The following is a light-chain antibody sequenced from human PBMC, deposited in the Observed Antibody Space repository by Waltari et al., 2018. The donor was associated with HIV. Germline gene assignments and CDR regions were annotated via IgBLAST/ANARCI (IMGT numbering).Light chain of an antibody. Sequence: QSALTQPRSVSGSPGQSVTISCAGSSSDVGRYDYVSWYQQLPGQAPKVIIYDVTKRPSGVPDRFSGSKSGNTAFLTISGLQAEDEADYYCCSYAASYIYVFGVGTKVTVL. V-gene: IGLV2-11*01. CDR1: SSDVGRYDY. J-gene: IGLJ1*01. CDR2: DVT. CDR3: CSYAASYIYV.